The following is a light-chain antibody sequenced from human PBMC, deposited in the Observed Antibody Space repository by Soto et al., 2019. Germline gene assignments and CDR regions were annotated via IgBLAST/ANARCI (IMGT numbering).Light chain of an antibody. CDR1: QSVRSER. CDR3: QEYDGAPPIT. J-gene: IGKJ5*01. Sequence: EIVLTQSPDTLSLYPGEKATLSCRASQSVRSERLAWYQQKRGQAPTLLIFDASSRASGTPERFSGSGSGTDFTLTISRLEPEDFAVYYCQEYDGAPPITFGLGTRLEI. V-gene: IGKV3-20*01. CDR2: DAS.